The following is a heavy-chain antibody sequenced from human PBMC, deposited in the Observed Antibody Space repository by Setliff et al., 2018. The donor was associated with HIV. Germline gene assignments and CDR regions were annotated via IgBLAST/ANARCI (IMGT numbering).Heavy chain of an antibody. V-gene: IGHV4-4*07. CDR1: GGSISSYY. D-gene: IGHD3-10*01. CDR2: IYTSGST. CDR3: ARDRHSSGLGSYGP. Sequence: KPSETLSLTCTVSGGSISSYYWSWIRQPAGKGLEWIGRIYTSGSTNYNPSLKSRVTMSVDTSKNQFSLKLSSVTAADTAVYFCARDRHSSGLGSYGPWGPGILVTVSS. J-gene: IGHJ5*02.